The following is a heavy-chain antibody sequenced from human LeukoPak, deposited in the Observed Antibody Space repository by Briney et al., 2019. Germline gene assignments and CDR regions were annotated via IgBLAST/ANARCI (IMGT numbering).Heavy chain of an antibody. CDR2: IYHSGST. CDR1: GYSISSGYY. J-gene: IGHJ3*01. Sequence: SETLSLTCTVSGYSISSGYYWGWIRQPPGKGLEWIGSIYHSGSTYYNPSLKSRVTISVDTSKNQFSLKLSSVTAADTAVYYCARARYYERGAQDVFDFWGKGKMVTVSS. D-gene: IGHD3-10*01. CDR3: ARARYYERGAQDVFDF. V-gene: IGHV4-38-2*02.